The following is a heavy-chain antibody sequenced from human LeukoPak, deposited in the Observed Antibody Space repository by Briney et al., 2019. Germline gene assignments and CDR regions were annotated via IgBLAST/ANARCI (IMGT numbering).Heavy chain of an antibody. D-gene: IGHD3-22*01. CDR2: IIPIFGTA. CDR1: GGTFSSYA. J-gene: IGHJ4*02. V-gene: IGHV1-69*01. Sequence: ASVKVSCKASGGTFSSYAISWARQAPGQGLEWMGGIIPIFGTANYAQKFQGRVTITADESTSTAYMELSSLRSEDTAVYYCATTYYDSSGAPYWGQGTLVTVSS. CDR3: ATTYYDSSGAPY.